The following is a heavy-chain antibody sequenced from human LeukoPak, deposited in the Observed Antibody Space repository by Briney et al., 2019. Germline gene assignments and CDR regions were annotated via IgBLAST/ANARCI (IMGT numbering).Heavy chain of an antibody. CDR1: GFSFSSYG. J-gene: IGHJ4*02. D-gene: IGHD6-19*01. CDR2: IKSKTDGGTT. V-gene: IGHV3-15*01. Sequence: GGTLRLSCAASGFSFSSYGMSWVRQAPGKGLEWVGRIKSKTDGGTTDYAAPVKGRFTISRDDSKNTLYLQMNSLKTEDTAVYYCTTYYSYSSGFYWGQGTLVIVSS. CDR3: TTYYSYSSGFY.